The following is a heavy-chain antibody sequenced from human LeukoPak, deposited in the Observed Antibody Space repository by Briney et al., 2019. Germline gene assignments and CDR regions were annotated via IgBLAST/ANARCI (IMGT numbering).Heavy chain of an antibody. CDR1: GFTFSSYW. Sequence: GGSLRLSCAASGFTFSSYWMNWARQAPGKGLEWVASINHNGNVNYYVDSVKGRFTISRDNAKNSLYLQMSNLRAEDTAVYYCARAIAVAGTSWYYYGMDVWGQGTTVTVSS. CDR2: INHNGNVN. D-gene: IGHD6-19*01. CDR3: ARAIAVAGTSWYYYGMDV. V-gene: IGHV3-7*03. J-gene: IGHJ6*02.